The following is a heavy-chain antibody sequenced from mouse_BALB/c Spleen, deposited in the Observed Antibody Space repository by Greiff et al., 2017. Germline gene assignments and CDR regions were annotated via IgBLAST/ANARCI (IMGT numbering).Heavy chain of an antibody. CDR3: ARVSYYRYFDY. D-gene: IGHD2-14*01. V-gene: IGHV7-3*02. J-gene: IGHJ2*01. Sequence: EVKVEESGGGLVQPGGSLRLSCATSGFTFTDYYMSWVRQPPGKALEWLGFIRNKANGYTTEYSASVKGRFTISRDNSQSILYLQMNTLRAEDSATYYCARVSYYRYFDYWGQGTTLTVSS. CDR2: IRNKANGYTT. CDR1: GFTFTDYY.